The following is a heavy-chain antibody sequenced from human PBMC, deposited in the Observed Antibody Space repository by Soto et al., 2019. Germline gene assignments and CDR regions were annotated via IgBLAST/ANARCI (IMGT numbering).Heavy chain of an antibody. V-gene: IGHV1-3*05. CDR2: IKADNGDT. J-gene: IGHJ4*02. D-gene: IGHD3-9*01. Sequence: QVQIVQSGPEEKSPGASIKLSCTTSGYIFADYAIHWVRQAPGQGLEWVGWIKADNGDTRYSPKFXXRXXITRDISASTSYMELSDLRSADTGEFYCATSDWAWWGRGTLITVSS. CDR1: GYIFADYA. CDR3: ATSDWAW.